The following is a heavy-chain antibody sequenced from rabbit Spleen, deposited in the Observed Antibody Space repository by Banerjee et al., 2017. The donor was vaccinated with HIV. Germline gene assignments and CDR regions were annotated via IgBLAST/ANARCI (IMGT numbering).Heavy chain of an antibody. D-gene: IGHD1-1*01. J-gene: IGHJ4*01. CDR3: ARDLTDIIGWNFGW. Sequence: EESGGGLVKPGASLTLTCKASGIDFSTYDDMCWVRQAPGKGPEWIACIVNGNGNTYYASWAIGRFTISKTSSTTVTLQMTSLTAADMATYFCARDLTDIIGWNFGWWGPGTLVTVS. CDR1: GIDFSTYDD. CDR2: IVNGNGNT. V-gene: IGHV1S40*01.